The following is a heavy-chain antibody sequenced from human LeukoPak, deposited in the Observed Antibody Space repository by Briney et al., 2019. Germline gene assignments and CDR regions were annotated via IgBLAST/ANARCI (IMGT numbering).Heavy chain of an antibody. D-gene: IGHD1-26*01. CDR3: AKDRGGSYFDAFDI. J-gene: IGHJ3*02. Sequence: PGRSLRLSCAASGFTFDDYAMHWVRRAPGKGLEGVSGITWNTGSIGYADSVKGRFTVSRDNAKNSLYLQMNSLRADDTALYYCAKDRGGSYFDAFDIWGQATLVTVSS. CDR2: ITWNTGSI. V-gene: IGHV3-9*01. CDR1: GFTFDDYA.